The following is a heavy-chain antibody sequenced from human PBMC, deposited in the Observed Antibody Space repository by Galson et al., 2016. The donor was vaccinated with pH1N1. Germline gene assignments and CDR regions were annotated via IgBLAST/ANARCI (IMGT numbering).Heavy chain of an antibody. J-gene: IGHJ6*02. CDR2: TYYRSKWYN. V-gene: IGHV6-1*01. CDR3: ARGGFYYDSSGPSYGMDV. CDR1: GDSVSSNSAA. Sequence: CAISGDSVSSNSAAWNWIRQSPSRGLEWLGRTYYRSKWYNDYAVSAKSRITINPDTSKNQFFLQLNSVTPEDTAVYYCARGGFYYDSSGPSYGMDVWGQGTTVTVSS. D-gene: IGHD3-22*01.